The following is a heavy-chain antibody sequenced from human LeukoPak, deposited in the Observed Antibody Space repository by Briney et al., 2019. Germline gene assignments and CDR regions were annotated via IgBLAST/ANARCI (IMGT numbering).Heavy chain of an antibody. CDR2: INPNSGGT. Sequence: ASVKVSCKASGYTFTGYYMHWVRQAPGQGLEWMGWINPNSGGTNYAQKFQGRVTMTRDTSISTAYMELSRLRSDDTAVYYCAGTVIKYGSSSKINWFDPWGQGTLVTVSS. D-gene: IGHD6-6*01. CDR3: AGTVIKYGSSSKINWFDP. CDR1: GYTFTGYY. J-gene: IGHJ5*02. V-gene: IGHV1-2*02.